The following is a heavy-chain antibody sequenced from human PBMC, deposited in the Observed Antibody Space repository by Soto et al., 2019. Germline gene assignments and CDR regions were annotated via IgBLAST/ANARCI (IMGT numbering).Heavy chain of an antibody. Sequence: GGSLRLSXAASGFTFSSYGMHWVRQAPGKGLEWVAVISYDGSNKYYADSVKGRFTISRDNSKNTLYLQMNSLRAEDTAVYYCANDMTLGYCSSTSCRDWFDPWGQGTLVTVSS. CDR2: ISYDGSNK. V-gene: IGHV3-30*18. CDR3: ANDMTLGYCSSTSCRDWFDP. CDR1: GFTFSSYG. D-gene: IGHD2-2*01. J-gene: IGHJ5*02.